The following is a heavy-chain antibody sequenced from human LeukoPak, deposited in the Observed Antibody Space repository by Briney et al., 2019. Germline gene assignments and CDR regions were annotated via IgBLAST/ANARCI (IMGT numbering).Heavy chain of an antibody. J-gene: IGHJ4*02. CDR2: IYYSGST. Sequence: SETLSLTCTVSGGSISSYYWSWIRQPPGKGLEWIGYIYYSGSTNYNPSLKSRVTISVDTSKNQFSLKLSPVTAADTAVYYCARGVEMASFDYWGQGTLVTVSS. CDR1: GGSISSYY. V-gene: IGHV4-59*01. CDR3: ARGVEMASFDY. D-gene: IGHD5-24*01.